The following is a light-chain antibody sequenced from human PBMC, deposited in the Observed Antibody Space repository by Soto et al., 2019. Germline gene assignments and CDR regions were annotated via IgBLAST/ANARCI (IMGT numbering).Light chain of an antibody. V-gene: IGKV1-39*01. Sequence: DIQMTQSPSSLSASVGDRVTITCRASQTITTYLNWYQQKPGKAPQLLIYGASSLQSGVPSRFTGSGSGTDFTLTIRGLQPEDFATYHCQQSHSTPWTFGQGTKVEVK. CDR1: QTITTY. CDR3: QQSHSTPWT. J-gene: IGKJ1*01. CDR2: GAS.